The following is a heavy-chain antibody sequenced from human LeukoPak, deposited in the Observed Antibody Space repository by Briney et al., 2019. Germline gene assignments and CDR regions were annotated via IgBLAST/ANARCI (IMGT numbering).Heavy chain of an antibody. D-gene: IGHD5-12*01. CDR2: ISYTETT. CDR3: ARDGYDNWFDP. CDR1: GGSVSSYY. V-gene: IGHV4-59*02. Sequence: SETLSLTCSVSGGSVSSYYWSWVRQTPGKGLEWIGYISYTETTDYGPSLKSRVTMSLDTSKNQFSLKLSSVTAADTAVYYCARDGYDNWFDPWGQGTLVTVSS. J-gene: IGHJ5*02.